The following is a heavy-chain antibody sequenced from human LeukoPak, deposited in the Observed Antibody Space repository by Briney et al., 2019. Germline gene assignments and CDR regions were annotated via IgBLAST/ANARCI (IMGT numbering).Heavy chain of an antibody. CDR3: AKSDQLPGYFDY. D-gene: IGHD2-15*01. J-gene: IGHJ4*02. Sequence: GESLKISCKGSGYTFDNYWIGWVRQVPGKGLEWMGTIHPREPDTRYSPSFQGQVTISVDKSINTAYLQWDSLKASDTARYYCAKSDQLPGYFDYWGQGTLLTVSS. CDR1: GYTFDNYW. CDR2: IHPREPDT. V-gene: IGHV5-51*01.